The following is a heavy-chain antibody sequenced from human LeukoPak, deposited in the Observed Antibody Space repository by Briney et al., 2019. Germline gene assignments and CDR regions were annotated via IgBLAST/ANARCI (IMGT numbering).Heavy chain of an antibody. CDR3: ARDNWNRAPDSVSFDY. J-gene: IGHJ4*02. V-gene: IGHV3-48*03. CDR2: ISSSGSTI. CDR1: GFTFSSYE. D-gene: IGHD1-20*01. Sequence: GGSLRLSCTASGFTFSSYEMNWVRQAPGEGLEWVSYISSSGSTIYYADSVKGRFTISRDNAKNSLYLQMNGLRADDTAVYYCARDNWNRAPDSVSFDYWGQGTLVTASS.